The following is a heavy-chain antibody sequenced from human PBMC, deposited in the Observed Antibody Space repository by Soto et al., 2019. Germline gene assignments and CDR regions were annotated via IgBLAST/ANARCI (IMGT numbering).Heavy chain of an antibody. CDR2: INPATGAA. Sequence: QLHLVQSGAVVKKPGASVTVSCSASGYPVTAYYMHWVRQAPGRGLEWMGGINPATGAAKYTQTFQGRGTMTRDTSTSTVFMELGGLTSEDTAVFYLARGGGVGVAGSAAFDMWGQGTLVTVSS. CDR3: ARGGGVGVAGSAAFDM. J-gene: IGHJ3*02. D-gene: IGHD3-3*01. CDR1: GYPVTAYY. V-gene: IGHV1-2*02.